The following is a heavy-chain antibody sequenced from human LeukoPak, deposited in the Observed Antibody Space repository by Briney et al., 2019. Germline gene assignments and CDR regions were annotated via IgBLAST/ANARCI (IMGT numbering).Heavy chain of an antibody. Sequence: SETLSLTCAVYGGSFSGYYWSWIRQPPGKGLECIGEINHSGRTNYNTSLKSRVTMSVDTSKNHFSLKLSSVTAADTAVYYCATGPPLIFGVVTYDWYFDLWGRGTLVTVSS. D-gene: IGHD3-3*01. CDR2: INHSGRT. CDR3: ATGPPLIFGVVTYDWYFDL. V-gene: IGHV4-34*01. J-gene: IGHJ2*01. CDR1: GGSFSGYY.